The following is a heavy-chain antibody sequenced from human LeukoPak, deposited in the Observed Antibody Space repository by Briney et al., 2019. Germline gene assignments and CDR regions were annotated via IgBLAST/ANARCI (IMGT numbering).Heavy chain of an antibody. D-gene: IGHD5-12*01. Sequence: PSETLSLTCTVSGGSISSYYWSWIRQPPGKGLEWIGYIYYSGSTNYNPSLKSRVTISVDTSKNQFSLKLSSVTAADTAVYYCAREIVVVSGYGFDYWGQGTLVTVSS. CDR2: IYYSGST. J-gene: IGHJ4*02. CDR3: AREIVVVSGYGFDY. CDR1: GGSISSYY. V-gene: IGHV4-59*01.